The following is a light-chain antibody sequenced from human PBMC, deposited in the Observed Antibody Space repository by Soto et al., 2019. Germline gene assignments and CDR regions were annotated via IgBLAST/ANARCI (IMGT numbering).Light chain of an antibody. Sequence: IVLTQAPGTLSLSSGERAAVCCRASQSVSSSYLAWYEQKRGQAPRLLVYGASSSATGIPDRVSGSGSGTDITLTISRLDPDNFPAHSCQQYGNSSTTLGQETRLE. CDR3: QQYGNSSTT. J-gene: IGKJ5*01. V-gene: IGKV3-20*01. CDR1: QSVSSSY. CDR2: GAS.